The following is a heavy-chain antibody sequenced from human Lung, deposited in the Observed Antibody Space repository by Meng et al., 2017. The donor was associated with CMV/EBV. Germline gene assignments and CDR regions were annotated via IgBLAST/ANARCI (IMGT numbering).Heavy chain of an antibody. V-gene: IGHV4-59*01. CDR3: ARSDFWSGYGMDV. Sequence: LXCTVSGGSISSYYWSWIRQPPGKGLEWIGYIYYSGSTNYNPSLKSRVTISVDTSKKQFSLKLSSVTAADTAVYYCARSDFWSGYGMDVWGQGTTVTVSS. CDR1: GGSISSYY. CDR2: IYYSGST. J-gene: IGHJ6*02. D-gene: IGHD3-3*01.